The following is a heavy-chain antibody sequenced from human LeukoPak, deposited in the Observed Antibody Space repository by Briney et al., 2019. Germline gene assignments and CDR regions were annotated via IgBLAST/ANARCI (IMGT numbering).Heavy chain of an antibody. CDR1: GFTFDDYA. D-gene: IGHD3-10*01. CDR3: AKGLITYYGMAA. J-gene: IGHJ6*02. V-gene: IGHV3-9*01. CDR2: ISWNSGVI. Sequence: PGRSLRLSCAASGFTFDDYAMHWVRQAPGKGLEWVSGISWNSGVIAYADSVRGRFTISRDNAKNSLYLQLNSLSAEDTALYYCAKGLITYYGMAAWAQGPPVTASS.